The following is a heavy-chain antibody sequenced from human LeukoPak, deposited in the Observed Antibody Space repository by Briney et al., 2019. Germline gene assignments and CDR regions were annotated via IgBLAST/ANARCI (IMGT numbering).Heavy chain of an antibody. CDR1: GFTVITNY. J-gene: IGHJ4*02. V-gene: IGHV3-7*01. CDR3: ARDRGYLTFDY. Sequence: GGSLRLSCAASGFTVITNYISWVRQAPGKGLEWVANMKEDGSAKYYMDSVKGRFTISRDNAKNSLYLQMNSLRAEDTAVYFCARDRGYLTFDYWGQGTLVTVSS. D-gene: IGHD3-10*01. CDR2: MKEDGSAK.